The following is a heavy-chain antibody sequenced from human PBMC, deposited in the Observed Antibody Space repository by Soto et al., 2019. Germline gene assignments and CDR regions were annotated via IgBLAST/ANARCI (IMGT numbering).Heavy chain of an antibody. Sequence: QVTLQESGPGLVTPSQTLSLTCTVSGGSINRGGYYWSWIRQHPGKGLEWVGYIYYSVNTYYNPSLKSRVTISVDTSKTQFSLKLSSVTAADTAVYYCAREGVDYNDSSGYWVIYGLDVWGQGTTVTVSS. CDR2: IYYSVNT. CDR1: GGSINRGGYY. CDR3: AREGVDYNDSSGYWVIYGLDV. V-gene: IGHV4-31*03. J-gene: IGHJ6*02. D-gene: IGHD3-22*01.